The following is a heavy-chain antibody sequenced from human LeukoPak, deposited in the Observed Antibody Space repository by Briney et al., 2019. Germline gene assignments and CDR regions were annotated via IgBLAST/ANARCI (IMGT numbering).Heavy chain of an antibody. J-gene: IGHJ5*02. V-gene: IGHV4-34*01. CDR3: ATRGGPVVPAAIWPHWFDP. Sequence: PSETLPLTCAVYGGSFSGYYWSWIRQPPGKGLEWIGEINHSGSTNYNPSLKSRVTISVDTSKNQFSLKLSSVTAADTAVYYCATRGGPVVPAAIWPHWFDPWGQGTLVTVSS. CDR1: GGSFSGYY. D-gene: IGHD2-2*01. CDR2: INHSGST.